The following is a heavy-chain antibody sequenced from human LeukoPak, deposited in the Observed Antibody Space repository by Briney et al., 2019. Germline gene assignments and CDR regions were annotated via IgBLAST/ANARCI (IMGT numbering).Heavy chain of an antibody. D-gene: IGHD1-1*01. Sequence: VASVKVSCRASGYTFTGYYMHWVRQAPGQGLGWMGWINPNSGATNYAQNFQGRVPMTRDTSISTAYMELSRLRSDDTAFYYCARTGTPTADWFDPWGQGTLVTVSS. CDR3: ARTGTPTADWFDP. CDR1: GYTFTGYY. J-gene: IGHJ5*02. V-gene: IGHV1-2*02. CDR2: INPNSGAT.